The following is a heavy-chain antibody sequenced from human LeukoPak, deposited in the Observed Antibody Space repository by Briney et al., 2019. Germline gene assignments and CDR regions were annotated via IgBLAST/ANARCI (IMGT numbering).Heavy chain of an antibody. Sequence: PGRSLILSCAGSGFTFSSYVMHRVRQAPGRGLEWVSSLSEGGDTAYYADSVKGRFTIYRDNSRDTLYLQVNSLRADDTALYYCAFSPLGDNYGFPYWGQGALVIVSS. J-gene: IGHJ4*02. CDR3: AFSPLGDNYGFPY. CDR2: LSEGGDTA. D-gene: IGHD5-18*01. V-gene: IGHV3-23*01. CDR1: GFTFSSYV.